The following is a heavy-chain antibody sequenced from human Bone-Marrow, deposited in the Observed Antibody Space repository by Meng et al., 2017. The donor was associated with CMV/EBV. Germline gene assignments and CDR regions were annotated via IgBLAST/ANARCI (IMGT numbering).Heavy chain of an antibody. V-gene: IGHV4-61*01. J-gene: IGHJ6*02. D-gene: IGHD3-3*01. CDR1: GGSISSSSYY. Sequence: SETLSLTCTVSGGSISSSSYYWGWIRQPPGKGLEWIGYIYYSGSTNHNPSLKSRVTISVDTSKNQFSLKLSSVTAADTAVYYCARDSYYDFWSGYYTPGYYGMDVWGQGTTVTVSS. CDR3: ARDSYYDFWSGYYTPGYYGMDV. CDR2: IYYSGST.